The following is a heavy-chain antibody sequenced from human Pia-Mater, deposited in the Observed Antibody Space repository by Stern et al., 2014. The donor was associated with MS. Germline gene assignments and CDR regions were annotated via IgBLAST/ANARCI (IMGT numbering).Heavy chain of an antibody. CDR2: IYPADADT. CDR1: GYIFANHW. D-gene: IGHD5-12*01. V-gene: IGHV5-51*03. J-gene: IGHJ4*02. CDR3: ARRDGSQTGYSYGWVDS. Sequence: EVQLVQSGPEVKKPGESLKLSCQGSGYIFANHWIAWVRQKPGKGLEWMGNIYPADADTIYSPSFQGQVTMSVDKSINTAYLHLNSLRASDTAMYYCARRDGSQTGYSYGWVDSWGQGSLVIVSS.